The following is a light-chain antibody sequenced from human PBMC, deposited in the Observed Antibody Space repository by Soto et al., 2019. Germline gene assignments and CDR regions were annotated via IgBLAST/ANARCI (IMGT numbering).Light chain of an antibody. V-gene: IGLV2-14*01. CDR1: SSDVGGSKY. Sequence: QSALTQPASVSGSPGQSITISCTGTSSDVGGSKYVSWYQQHPGKAPKLIIYEVTNRPSGISNRFSGSKSGNTASLTISGLQAEDEADYYCSSYAGSSTWVFGGGTQLTVL. CDR3: SSYAGSSTWV. CDR2: EVT. J-gene: IGLJ3*02.